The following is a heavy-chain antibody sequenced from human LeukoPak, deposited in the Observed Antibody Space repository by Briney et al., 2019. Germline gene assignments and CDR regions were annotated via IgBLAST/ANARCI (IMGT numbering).Heavy chain of an antibody. V-gene: IGHV3-7*01. Sequence: PGGSLRLSCAASGFICSTYWMGWVQQAPGKVLEWAANMKQDESEKYYVDSVKGRFTISRDNAKNSLYLQMNSLRAEDTAIYYCARLTWSCSNGVCYSGFDYWGQGTLVTVSS. CDR2: MKQDESEK. J-gene: IGHJ4*02. CDR3: ARLTWSCSNGVCYSGFDY. CDR1: GFICSTYW. D-gene: IGHD2-8*01.